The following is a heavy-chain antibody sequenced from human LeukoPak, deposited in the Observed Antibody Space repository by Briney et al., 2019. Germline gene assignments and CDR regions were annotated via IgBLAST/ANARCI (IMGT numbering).Heavy chain of an antibody. Sequence: ASVKVSCKASGYTFTDYYMHWVRQAPGQGPEWMGWINPNSGGTNYAQTFQGRVTMTRDTSISTAYMELSSLKSDDTAVYFCARTPYNSGWFDSWGQGTLVTVSS. D-gene: IGHD6-19*01. J-gene: IGHJ5*01. CDR3: ARTPYNSGWFDS. CDR1: GYTFTDYY. V-gene: IGHV1-2*02. CDR2: INPNSGGT.